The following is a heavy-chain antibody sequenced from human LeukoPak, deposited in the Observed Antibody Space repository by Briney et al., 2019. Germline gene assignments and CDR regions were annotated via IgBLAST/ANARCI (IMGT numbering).Heavy chain of an antibody. Sequence: PSETLSLTCTVSGGSVSTYYWSWIRQPPGKGLQWIGYIHYSGSTNYNPSLKSRVTISVDTSENQFSLKLSSVTAADTAVYYCARSVATPGRPDYWGQGALVTVSS. J-gene: IGHJ4*02. V-gene: IGHV4-59*02. CDR3: ARSVATPGRPDY. CDR2: IHYSGST. D-gene: IGHD1-1*01. CDR1: GGSVSTYY.